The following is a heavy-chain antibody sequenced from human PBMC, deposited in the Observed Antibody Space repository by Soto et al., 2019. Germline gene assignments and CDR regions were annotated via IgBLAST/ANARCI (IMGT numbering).Heavy chain of an antibody. CDR1: GVSISSYY. J-gene: IGHJ4*02. V-gene: IGHV4-59*01. Sequence: SETLSLTCTVSGVSISSYYWSWIRQPPGKGLEWIGYIYYSGSTNYNPSLKSRVTISLDTSKNQFSLKLSSVTAADTAVYYCARARGGYYDYWGQGTLVTVSS. CDR3: ARARGGYYDY. D-gene: IGHD3-22*01. CDR2: IYYSGST.